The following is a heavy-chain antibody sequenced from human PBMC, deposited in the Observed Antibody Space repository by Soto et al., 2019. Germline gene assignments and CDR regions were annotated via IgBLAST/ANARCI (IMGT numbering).Heavy chain of an antibody. CDR2: MNPNSGNT. D-gene: IGHD3-3*01. CDR1: GCTFTSYD. Sequence: QVQLVQSGAEVKKPGASVKVSCKASGCTFTSYDINWVRQATGQGLEWMGWMNPNSGNTGYAQKFQDRVTMTRNTSISTAYIELSSLRSEDTAVYYCARGSEWQGAFDIWGQGTMVTVSS. V-gene: IGHV1-8*01. CDR3: ARGSEWQGAFDI. J-gene: IGHJ3*02.